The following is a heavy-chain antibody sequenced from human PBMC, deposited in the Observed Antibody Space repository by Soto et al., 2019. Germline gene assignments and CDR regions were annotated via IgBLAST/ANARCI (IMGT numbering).Heavy chain of an antibody. D-gene: IGHD1-26*01. CDR1: GFTFSSYG. V-gene: IGHV3-30*03. Sequence: QVQLVESGGGVVQPGRSLRLSCAASGFTFSSYGMHWVRQAPGKGLEWVAVISYDGSNKYYADSVKGRFTISRDNSKNTRYLQMNSLRAEDTAVYYCARGSLGAIDYWGQGTLVTVSS. CDR3: ARGSLGAIDY. J-gene: IGHJ4*02. CDR2: ISYDGSNK.